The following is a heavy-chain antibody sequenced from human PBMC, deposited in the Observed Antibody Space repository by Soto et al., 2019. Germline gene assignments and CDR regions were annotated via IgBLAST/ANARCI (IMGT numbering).Heavy chain of an antibody. CDR3: AKTTVIVGYYYGLDV. V-gene: IGHV3-23*01. CDR2: ISGSGGVT. D-gene: IGHD4-17*01. CDR1: GFTFRNWA. J-gene: IGHJ6*02. Sequence: EVQLLESGGGWVQPGGFLRLSCAASGFTFRNWAMTWVRQAPGKGLEWVSTISGSGGVTYYADSVKGRLTMSRDNPQNTLHLQMNSLRAEDTAVYYCAKTTVIVGYYYGLDVWGQGTMVTVSS.